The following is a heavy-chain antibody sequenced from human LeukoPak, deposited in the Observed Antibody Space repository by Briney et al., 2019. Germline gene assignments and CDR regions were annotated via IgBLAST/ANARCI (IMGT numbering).Heavy chain of an antibody. J-gene: IGHJ5*02. CDR3: ASDLPPPQYNWFAP. CDR1: GGSLSNSH. CDR2: IYKTGST. Sequence: SETLSLTCTVSGGSLSNSHWSWIRQPAGKGLEWIGIIYKTGSTNYNPSLKSRVTISRDTSKNQFSLKLSSVTAADTAVYYCASDLPPPQYNWFAPWGQGTLVPVSS. V-gene: IGHV4-4*07. D-gene: IGHD2/OR15-2a*01.